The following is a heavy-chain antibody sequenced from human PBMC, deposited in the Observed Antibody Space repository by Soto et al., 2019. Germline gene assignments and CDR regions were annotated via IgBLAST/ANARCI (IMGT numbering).Heavy chain of an antibody. V-gene: IGHV4-39*01. CDR2: AYHSEST. CDR3: ATARDGSGGRRGVRYFHP. D-gene: IGHD2-15*01. J-gene: IGHJ5*02. CDR1: GVSISSSSYD. Sequence: QLHLQESGPGLVKPSETLSLTSTVTGVSISSSSYDWDWIRQPPGKGPKWIGSAYHSESTSYDPSLTIRVTTSIDTAKNEFSRERTSVTAADTAVYYCATARDGSGGRRGVRYFHPWGQGTLVTESS.